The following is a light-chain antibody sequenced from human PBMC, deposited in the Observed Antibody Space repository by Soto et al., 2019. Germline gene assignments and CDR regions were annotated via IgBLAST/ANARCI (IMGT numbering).Light chain of an antibody. V-gene: IGKV3-15*01. CDR2: GAS. J-gene: IGKJ2*01. Sequence: EIVMTQSPDTLSVSPGERATLSCRASQSVSSNLAWYQQKPGQAPRLLIYGASSRATGIPARFSGSGSGTEFTLTISSLQSADFAVYYCQQSNKWPPYTFGQGTKLEIK. CDR3: QQSNKWPPYT. CDR1: QSVSSN.